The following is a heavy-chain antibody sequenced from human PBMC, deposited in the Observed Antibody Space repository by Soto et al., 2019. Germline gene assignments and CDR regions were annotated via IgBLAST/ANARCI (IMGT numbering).Heavy chain of an antibody. Sequence: GVSLRLSWVASGFTFSSYAMSWVRQAPGKGLEWVSAISGSGGSTYYADSVKGRFTISRDNSKNTLYLQMNSLGAEDTAVYYCAKDRIRGSFFAYRGKGTLVTVFS. D-gene: IGHD3-3*02. CDR2: ISGSGGST. V-gene: IGHV3-23*01. CDR3: AKDRIRGSFFAY. J-gene: IGHJ4*02. CDR1: GFTFSSYA.